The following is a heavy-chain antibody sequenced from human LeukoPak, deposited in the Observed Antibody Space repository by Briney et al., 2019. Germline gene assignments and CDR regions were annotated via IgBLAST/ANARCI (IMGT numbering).Heavy chain of an antibody. Sequence: SETLSLTCTVSGGSISSSSYYWGWIRQPPGKGLEWIGSIYYSGSTYYNPSLKSRVTISVDTSKNQFSLKLSSVTAADTAVYYCARQPGAWYYYDSSGHDFVDDYWGQGTLVTVSS. CDR1: GGSISSSSYY. J-gene: IGHJ4*02. CDR2: IYYSGST. V-gene: IGHV4-39*01. CDR3: ARQPGAWYYYDSSGHDFVDDY. D-gene: IGHD3-22*01.